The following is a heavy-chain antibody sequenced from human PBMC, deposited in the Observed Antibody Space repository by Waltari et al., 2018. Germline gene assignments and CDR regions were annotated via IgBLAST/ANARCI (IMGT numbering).Heavy chain of an antibody. Sequence: EVQLVESGGGLVQPGRSLRLSCTGSGFIFGDYAMRWFRQAPGKGLEWVGFSRSKAYGGTTEYAASVKGIFTISRDDSKSIAYLQMNSLKTEDTAVYYCTRSRQLVSHYYYYYGMDVWGQGTTVTVSS. J-gene: IGHJ6*02. CDR1: GFIFGDYA. CDR2: SRSKAYGGTT. CDR3: TRSRQLVSHYYYYYGMDV. D-gene: IGHD6-13*01. V-gene: IGHV3-49*03.